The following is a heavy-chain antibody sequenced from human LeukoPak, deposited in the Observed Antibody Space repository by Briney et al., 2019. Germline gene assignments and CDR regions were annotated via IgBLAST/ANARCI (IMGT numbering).Heavy chain of an antibody. CDR2: ISSSSSYT. CDR1: GFTFSDYY. D-gene: IGHD3-10*01. J-gene: IGHJ4*02. CDR3: ARGRHYGSGSNDY. V-gene: IGHV3-11*05. Sequence: PGGSLRLSCAAPGFTFSDYYMSWIRQAPGKGLEWGSYISSSSSYTNYADSVKGRFTISRDNAKNSLYLQMNSLRAEDTAVYYCARGRHYGSGSNDYWGQGTLVTVSS.